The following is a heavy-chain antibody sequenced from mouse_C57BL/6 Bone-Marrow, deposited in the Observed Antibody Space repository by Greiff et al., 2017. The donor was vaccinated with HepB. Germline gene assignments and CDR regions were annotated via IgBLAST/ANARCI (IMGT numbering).Heavy chain of an antibody. CDR2: IYPRSGNT. Sequence: QVHVKQSGAELARPGASVKLSCKASGYTFTSYGISWVKQRTGQGLEWIGEIYPRSGNTYYNEKFKGKATLTADKSSSTAYMELRSLTSEDSAVYFCARLITTVALDYWGQGTTLTVSS. CDR1: GYTFTSYG. CDR3: ARLITTVALDY. V-gene: IGHV1-81*01. D-gene: IGHD1-1*01. J-gene: IGHJ2*01.